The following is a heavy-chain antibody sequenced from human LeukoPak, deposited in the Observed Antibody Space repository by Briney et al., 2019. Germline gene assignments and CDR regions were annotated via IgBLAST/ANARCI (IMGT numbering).Heavy chain of an antibody. D-gene: IGHD3-3*02. CDR2: IPIGNTDK. Sequence: GGTLRLSCAASGFTFSDYSMNWVHQAPGKGLEWISYIPIGNTDKHYADFVRGRFTISRDNARNSRFLQMNSLRDDYTGVYYCVRDEHFAFDFWGQGTMVAVSS. CDR3: VRDEHFAFDF. J-gene: IGHJ3*01. V-gene: IGHV3-48*02. CDR1: GFTFSDYS.